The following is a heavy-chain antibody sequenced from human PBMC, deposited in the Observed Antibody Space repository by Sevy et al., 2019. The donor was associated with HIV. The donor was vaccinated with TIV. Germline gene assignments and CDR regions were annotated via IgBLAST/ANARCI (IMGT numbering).Heavy chain of an antibody. CDR1: GFTFSSYG. V-gene: IGHV3-30*18. CDR2: ISDDGSNK. J-gene: IGHJ5*02. D-gene: IGHD2-8*02. CDR3: AKELHALVVDP. Sequence: GGSLRLSCAASGFTFSSYGMHWVRQAPGKGLEWVAVISDDGSNKYYADSVKGRFTISRDNSKNTLYLQMNSLRAEDTAVYYCAKELHALVVDPWGQGTLVTVSS.